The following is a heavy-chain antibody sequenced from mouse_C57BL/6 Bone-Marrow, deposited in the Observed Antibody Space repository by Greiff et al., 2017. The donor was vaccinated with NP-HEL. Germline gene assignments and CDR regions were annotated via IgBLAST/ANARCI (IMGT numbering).Heavy chain of an antibody. V-gene: IGHV1-76*01. CDR2: IYPGSGNT. Sequence: QVQLKESGAELVRPGASVKPSCKASGYTFPDYYINWVKQRPGQGLEWIARIYPGSGNTYYNEKFKGKATLTAEKSSSTAYMQLSSLTSEDSAVYFCARAAYYSNYLLAYWGQGTLVTVSA. CDR1: GYTFPDYY. D-gene: IGHD2-5*01. CDR3: ARAAYYSNYLLAY. J-gene: IGHJ3*01.